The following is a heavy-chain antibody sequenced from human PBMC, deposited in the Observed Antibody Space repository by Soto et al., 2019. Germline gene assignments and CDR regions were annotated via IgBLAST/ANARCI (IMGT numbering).Heavy chain of an antibody. Sequence: GGSLRLSCAASGFTFSSYGMHWVRQAPGKGLEWVAVISYDGSNKYYADSVKGRFTISRDNSKNTLYLQMNSLRAEDTAVYYCAQDLGYCTSSSCYGDAYYYGMDVWGQGNTVTVSS. V-gene: IGHV3-30*18. CDR3: AQDLGYCTSSSCYGDAYYYGMDV. D-gene: IGHD2-2*01. CDR2: ISYDGSNK. J-gene: IGHJ6*02. CDR1: GFTFSSYG.